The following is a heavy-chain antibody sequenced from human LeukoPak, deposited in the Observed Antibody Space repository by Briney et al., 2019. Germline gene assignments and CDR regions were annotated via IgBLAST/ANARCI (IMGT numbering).Heavy chain of an antibody. CDR2: INPNSGGT. J-gene: IGHJ4*02. D-gene: IGHD3-22*01. V-gene: IGHV1-2*06. Sequence: ASVKVSCKASGYTFTGYYMHWVRQAPGQGLEWMGRINPNSGGTNYAQKFQGRVTMTRDTSISTAYMELRSLRSDDTAVYYCAREHYYDSSGYFDYWGQGTLVTVSS. CDR3: AREHYYDSSGYFDY. CDR1: GYTFTGYY.